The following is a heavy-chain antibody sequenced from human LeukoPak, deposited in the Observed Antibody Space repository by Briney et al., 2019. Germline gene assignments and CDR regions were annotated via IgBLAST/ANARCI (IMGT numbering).Heavy chain of an antibody. V-gene: IGHV3-49*04. J-gene: IGHJ4*02. CDR1: GFTFGDYA. CDR3: TRVRSGNDFDY. D-gene: IGHD3-10*01. CDR2: IRSKAYGGTT. Sequence: GGTLRLSCTTSGFTFGDYAMSWVRLGPRPGQERVSFIRSKAYGGTTQYAASVKGRFTISRDDSKSIAYLQMSSLKTEDTAVYYCTRVRSGNDFDYWGQGTLVTVSS.